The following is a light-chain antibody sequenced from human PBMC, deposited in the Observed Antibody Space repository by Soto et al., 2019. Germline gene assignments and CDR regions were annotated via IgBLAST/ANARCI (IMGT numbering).Light chain of an antibody. V-gene: IGLV1-47*01. CDR3: AAWDDSLRGVI. CDR2: RNN. Sequence: QSVVTQPPSASGTPGQRVTISCSGGSSNIGYSYVYWYQQVPGTAPKLLIQRNNQRPSGVPDRFSGSKSGTSASLAISGLRSEDEDDYICAAWDDSLRGVIFGGATMVTVL. CDR1: SSNIGYSY. J-gene: IGLJ2*01.